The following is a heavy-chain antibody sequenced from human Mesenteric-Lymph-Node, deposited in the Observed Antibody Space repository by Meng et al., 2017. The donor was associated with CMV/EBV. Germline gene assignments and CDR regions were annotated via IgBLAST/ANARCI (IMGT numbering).Heavy chain of an antibody. CDR1: GYTVTNYG. J-gene: IGHJ4*02. Sequence: CKASGYTVTNYGMNWVRQAPGQRLEWMGWITTETRRPTYAQGFTGRFVFSLDTSVSTAYLQIDSLEAEDTAVYFCAKDHYGSGSPFDYWGQGTLVTVSS. V-gene: IGHV7-4-1*01. CDR2: ITTETRRP. D-gene: IGHD3-10*01. CDR3: AKDHYGSGSPFDY.